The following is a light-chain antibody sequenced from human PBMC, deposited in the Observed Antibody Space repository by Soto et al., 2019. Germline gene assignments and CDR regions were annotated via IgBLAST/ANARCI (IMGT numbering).Light chain of an antibody. J-gene: IGLJ3*02. V-gene: IGLV2-14*01. Sequence: QSALTQPASVSGSPGQSISISCTGTSSDVGGYNSVSWYQQHPGKAPKLMIYDVSNRPSGVSNRFSGSKSGNTASLTISGLQADDEADYYCTSYTSISTWVFGGGTKLTVL. CDR2: DVS. CDR3: TSYTSISTWV. CDR1: SSDVGGYNS.